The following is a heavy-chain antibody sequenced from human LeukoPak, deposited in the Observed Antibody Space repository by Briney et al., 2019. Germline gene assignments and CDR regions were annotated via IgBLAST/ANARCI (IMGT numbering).Heavy chain of an antibody. Sequence: RSSETLSLTCTVSGGSISSYFWTWIRQPPGKGLEYIGYTSYTGITNYNPSLKSRVTISLDTSKNQFYLELTSVTAADTAFYFCASLSLDYSDDGVSYGGPHLPDWGQGTLVTVSS. CDR1: GGSISSYF. CDR3: ASLSLDYSDDGVSYGGPHLPD. D-gene: IGHD3-22*01. V-gene: IGHV4-59*01. CDR2: TSYTGIT. J-gene: IGHJ4*02.